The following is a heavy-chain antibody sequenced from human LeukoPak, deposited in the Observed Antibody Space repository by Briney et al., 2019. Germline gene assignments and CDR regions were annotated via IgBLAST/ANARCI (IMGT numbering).Heavy chain of an antibody. CDR2: ISGSSGST. CDR1: GFTFSSYA. Sequence: GGSLRLSCAASGFTFSSYAMSWVRQAPGKGLEWVSGISGSSGSTYHADSVKGRFTISRDNSKNTLNLQMNSLRAEDTAVYYCAKALGSGARGYYYYGMDVWGQGTTVTVSS. CDR3: AKALGSGARGYYYYGMDV. V-gene: IGHV3-23*01. J-gene: IGHJ6*02. D-gene: IGHD3-10*01.